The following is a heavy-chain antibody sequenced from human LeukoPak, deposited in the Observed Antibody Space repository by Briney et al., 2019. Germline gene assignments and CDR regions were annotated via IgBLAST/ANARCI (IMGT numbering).Heavy chain of an antibody. D-gene: IGHD1-26*01. CDR3: ARALMAVGAENRGDY. J-gene: IGHJ4*02. V-gene: IGHV3-64*04. CDR2: ISSNGGST. CDR1: GFTFSSYA. Sequence: PGGSLRLSCSASGFTFSSYAMHWVRQAPGKGLEYVSAISSNGGSTYYADSVKGRFTISRDNSKNTLYLQMNSLRAEDTAVYYCARALMAVGAENRGDYWGQGTLVTVSS.